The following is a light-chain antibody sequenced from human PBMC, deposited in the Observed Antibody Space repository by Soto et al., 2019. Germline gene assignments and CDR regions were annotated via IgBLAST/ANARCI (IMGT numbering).Light chain of an antibody. CDR1: QTLNNY. CDR3: QQSFSPLLA. J-gene: IGKJ4*01. CDR2: AAS. V-gene: IGKV1-39*01. Sequence: DIQMTQSPSSVSASVGDRITITCRASQTLNNYLTWFQQKPGKAPKVLIYAASTLQSGVPSRFSGSGSGAEFTLTISSLQPEDFATYYCQQSFSPLLAFGGGTKVDIK.